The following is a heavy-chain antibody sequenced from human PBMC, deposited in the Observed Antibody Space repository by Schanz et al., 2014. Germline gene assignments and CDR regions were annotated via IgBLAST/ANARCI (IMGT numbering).Heavy chain of an antibody. CDR1: GFTFSNYS. V-gene: IGHV3-74*02. D-gene: IGHD3-10*01. CDR2: IKSDGSST. CDR3: ERARERFGDYCFDY. J-gene: IGHJ4*02. Sequence: VQLVDSGGGLIQPGGSLRLSCAASGFTFSNYSMHWVRQVPGKGLVWVSGIKSDGSSTSYADSVKGRFTISRDNAKNTQYLQMHMMSVEDTDVDLCERARERFGDYCFDYWGQGTLVTVSS.